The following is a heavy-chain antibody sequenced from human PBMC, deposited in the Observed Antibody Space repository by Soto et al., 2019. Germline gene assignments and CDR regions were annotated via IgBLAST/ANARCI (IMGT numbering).Heavy chain of an antibody. CDR1: GFIFSSYG. V-gene: IGHV3-30*18. Sequence: VQLVESGGGLVQPGGSLRLSCAASGFIFSSYGMHWVRQAPGKGLEWVAVISYDGSNKYYADSVKGRFTISRDNSKNTLYLQMNSLRAEDTAVYYCAKDADCSGGSCYPYHYFDYWGQGTLVTVSS. CDR2: ISYDGSNK. D-gene: IGHD2-15*01. J-gene: IGHJ4*02. CDR3: AKDADCSGGSCYPYHYFDY.